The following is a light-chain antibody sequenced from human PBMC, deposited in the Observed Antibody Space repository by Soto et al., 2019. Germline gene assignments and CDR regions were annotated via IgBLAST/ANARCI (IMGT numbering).Light chain of an antibody. CDR2: EVT. Sequence: QSVLTQPASVSGSPGQSITISCTGTSSDVGAYSYLSWYQQHPGKAPKVVIYEVTNRPSGVSSRFSGSKSGNTASLTIYGLQAEDEADYYCSSYTNTESYVFGTGTKVTVL. CDR1: SSDVGAYSY. CDR3: SSYTNTESYV. J-gene: IGLJ1*01. V-gene: IGLV2-14*01.